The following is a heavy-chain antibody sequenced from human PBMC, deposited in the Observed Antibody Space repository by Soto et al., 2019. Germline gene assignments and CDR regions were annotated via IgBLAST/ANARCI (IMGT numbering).Heavy chain of an antibody. Sequence: QVQLVQSGAEVKKPGASVKVSCKASGYTFTSYGISWVRQAPGQGLEWMGWVSAYNGNTKYSQKLQGRVTMTTDTPTRTAYMEPRRLRSDETAVHYCAREPNYFDYWGQGTLVTVSS. CDR3: AREPNYFDY. V-gene: IGHV1-18*01. J-gene: IGHJ4*02. CDR2: VSAYNGNT. CDR1: GYTFTSYG.